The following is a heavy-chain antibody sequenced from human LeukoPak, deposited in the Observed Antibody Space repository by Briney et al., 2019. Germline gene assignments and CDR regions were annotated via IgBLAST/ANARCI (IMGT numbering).Heavy chain of an antibody. CDR3: ASYKLRYFDWLLLHYDAFDI. J-gene: IGHJ3*02. D-gene: IGHD3-9*01. V-gene: IGHV4-34*01. CDR2: INRSGST. CDR1: GGSISSYY. Sequence: PSETLSLTCTVSGGSISSYYWSWIRQSPGKGLEWIGEINRSGSTNYNPSLKSRVTISVDTSKNQFSLKLSSVTAADTAVYYCASYKLRYFDWLLLHYDAFDIWGQGTMVTVSS.